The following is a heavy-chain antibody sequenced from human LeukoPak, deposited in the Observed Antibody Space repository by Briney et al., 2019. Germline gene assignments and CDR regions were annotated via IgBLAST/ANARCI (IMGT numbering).Heavy chain of an antibody. D-gene: IGHD2-15*01. V-gene: IGHV5-51*01. J-gene: IGHJ4*02. Sequence: GESLKISCKGSGYSFTSYWIGWVRQMPGKGLEWMGIIYPGDSDTRYSPSFQGQVTISADKSISTAYLQWNSLKASDTAMYYCARFVGACSGGSCYSDSWGQGTLVTVPS. CDR1: GYSFTSYW. CDR3: ARFVGACSGGSCYSDS. CDR2: IYPGDSDT.